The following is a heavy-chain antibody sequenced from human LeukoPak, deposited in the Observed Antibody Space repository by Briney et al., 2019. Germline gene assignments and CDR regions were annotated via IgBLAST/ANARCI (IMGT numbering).Heavy chain of an antibody. CDR3: ARGMLRYSSSWYDNWFDP. Sequence: SETLSLTCAVYGGSFSGYYWSWIRQPPGKGLEWIGEINHSGSTNYNPSLKSRVTISVDTSENQFSLKLSSVTAADTAVYYCARGMLRYSSSWYDNWFDPWGQGTLVTVSS. CDR1: GGSFSGYY. J-gene: IGHJ5*02. CDR2: INHSGST. V-gene: IGHV4-34*01. D-gene: IGHD6-13*01.